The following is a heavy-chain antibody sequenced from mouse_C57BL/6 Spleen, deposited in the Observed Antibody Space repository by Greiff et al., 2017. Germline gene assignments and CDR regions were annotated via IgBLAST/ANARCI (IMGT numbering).Heavy chain of an antibody. CDR2: IDPSDSYT. CDR3: ARVGYGSSFAD. CDR1: GYTFTSYW. D-gene: IGHD1-1*01. V-gene: IGHV1-69*01. J-gene: IGHJ3*01. Sequence: QVQLQQPGAELVMPGASVKLSCKASGYTFTSYWMHWVKQRPGQGLEWIGEIDPSDSYTNYNQKFKGKSTLTVDKSSSTAYMQLSSLTSEDSAVYYCARVGYGSSFADWGQGTLVTVSA.